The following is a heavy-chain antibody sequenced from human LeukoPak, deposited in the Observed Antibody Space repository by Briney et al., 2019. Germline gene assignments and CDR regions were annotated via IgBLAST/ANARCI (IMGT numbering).Heavy chain of an antibody. CDR3: ARELYVAVAGTAPNRFDP. CDR2: INHSGST. V-gene: IGHV4-34*01. J-gene: IGHJ5*02. Sequence: PSETLSLTCAVYGGSFSGYYWSWIRQPPGKGLEWIGEINHSGSTNYNPSLKSRVTISVDTSKNQFSLKLSSVTAADTAVYYCARELYVAVAGTAPNRFDPWGQGTLVTVSS. D-gene: IGHD6-19*01. CDR1: GGSFSGYY.